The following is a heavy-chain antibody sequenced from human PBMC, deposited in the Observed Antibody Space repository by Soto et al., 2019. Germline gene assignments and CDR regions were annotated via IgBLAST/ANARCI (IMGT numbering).Heavy chain of an antibody. D-gene: IGHD6-13*01. CDR3: AREGEAYTSSCRKCGAYDY. CDR1: GFTFSTYW. Sequence: EVQLVESGGGLVQPGGSLRLSCAASGFTFSTYWMSWVRQAPGKGLEWVANIKEDGSEKYYVDSVKGRFTISRDNAKNSLYLQLNGLRAEDTAVYYCAREGEAYTSSCRKCGAYDYWGQGNLVTVSS. J-gene: IGHJ4*02. V-gene: IGHV3-7*01. CDR2: IKEDGSEK.